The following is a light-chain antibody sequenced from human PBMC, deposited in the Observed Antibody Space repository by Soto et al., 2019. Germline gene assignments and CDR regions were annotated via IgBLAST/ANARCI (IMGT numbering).Light chain of an antibody. CDR2: DAS. CDR1: QSISSW. Sequence: DIQMTQSPATLSASVGASITITCRASQSISSWLAWYQQKPGKAPKLLIYDASSLVSGVPSRFSGSGSGTEFTLTISSLHADDFATYYCQHYNSYWTFGQGTKVEIK. J-gene: IGKJ1*01. V-gene: IGKV1-5*01. CDR3: QHYNSYWT.